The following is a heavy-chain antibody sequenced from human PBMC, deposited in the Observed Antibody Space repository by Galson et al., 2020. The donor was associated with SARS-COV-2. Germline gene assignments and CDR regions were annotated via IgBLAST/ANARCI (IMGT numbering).Heavy chain of an antibody. CDR2: IYPGDSET. D-gene: IGHD3-16*01. CDR1: GYSFTSYR. Sequence: GESPKTLCKGCGYSFTSYRTGWVRQMPGKALEWRGSIYPGDSETRYSPSFQGQVTISADKSISTAYLQWSSLKASDTAMDYCATDGGGDGYSFDAFDIWGQGTMVTVSS. CDR3: ATDGGGDGYSFDAFDI. V-gene: IGHV5-51*01. J-gene: IGHJ3*02.